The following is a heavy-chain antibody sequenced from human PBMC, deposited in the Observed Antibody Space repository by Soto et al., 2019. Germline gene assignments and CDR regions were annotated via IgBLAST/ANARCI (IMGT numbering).Heavy chain of an antibody. D-gene: IGHD2-2*01. CDR1: GFTFSSYW. CDR2: INSDGSST. V-gene: IGHV3-74*01. J-gene: IGHJ3*02. Sequence: LRLSCAASGFTFSSYWMHWVRQAPGKGLVWVSRINSDGSSTSYADSVKGRFTISRDNAKNTLYLQMNSLRAEDTAVYYCARDPCPSCHTNAFDIWGQGTMVTVSS. CDR3: ARDPCPSCHTNAFDI.